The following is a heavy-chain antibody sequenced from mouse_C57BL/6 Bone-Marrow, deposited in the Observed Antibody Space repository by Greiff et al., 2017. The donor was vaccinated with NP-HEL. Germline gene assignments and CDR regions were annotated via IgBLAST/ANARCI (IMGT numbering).Heavy chain of an antibody. CDR2: IYPGDGDT. CDR3: ARKPITTVVASDYFDY. Sequence: VQLQQSGPELVKPGASVKISCKASGYAFSSSWMNWVKQRPGKGLEWIGRIYPGDGDTNYNGKFKGKATLTADKSSSTAYMQLSSLTSEDSAVYCCARKPITTVVASDYFDYWGQGTTLTVSS. D-gene: IGHD1-1*01. J-gene: IGHJ2*01. CDR1: GYAFSSSW. V-gene: IGHV1-82*01.